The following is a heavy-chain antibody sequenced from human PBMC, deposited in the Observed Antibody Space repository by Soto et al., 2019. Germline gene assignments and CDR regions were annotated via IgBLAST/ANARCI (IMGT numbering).Heavy chain of an antibody. CDR1: GFTFSSYA. CDR3: AKDRGVGYSYGFDACDI. V-gene: IGHV3-23*01. J-gene: IGHJ3*02. CDR2: ISGSGGST. Sequence: EVQLLESGGGLVQPGGSLRLSCAASGFTFSSYAMSWVRQAPGKGLEWVSAISGSGGSTYYADSVKGRFTISRDNSKNTLYLQMNSLRAEDTAVYYCAKDRGVGYSYGFDACDIWGQGTMVTVSS. D-gene: IGHD5-18*01.